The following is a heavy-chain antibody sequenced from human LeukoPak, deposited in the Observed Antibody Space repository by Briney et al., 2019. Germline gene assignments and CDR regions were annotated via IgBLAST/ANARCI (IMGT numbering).Heavy chain of an antibody. J-gene: IGHJ6*03. V-gene: IGHV4-39*01. D-gene: IGHD6-19*01. Sequence: PSETLSLTCTVSGGSISSSSYYWGWIRQPPGKGLEWIGSIYYSGSTYYNPSLKSRVTISVDTSKNRFSLRLTSVTAADTAVYYCARLKSGWYLSYYYIDVWGKGTTVTVSS. CDR2: IYYSGST. CDR3: ARLKSGWYLSYYYIDV. CDR1: GGSISSSSYY.